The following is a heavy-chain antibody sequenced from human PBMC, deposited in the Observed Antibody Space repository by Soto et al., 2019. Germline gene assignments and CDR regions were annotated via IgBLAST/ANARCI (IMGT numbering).Heavy chain of an antibody. J-gene: IGHJ5*02. CDR2: IYYSGST. CDR3: ARSDGRS. CDR1: GGSISSYY. V-gene: IGHV4-59*01. Sequence: QVQLQESGPGLVKPSETLSLTCTVSGGSISSYYWSWIRQPPGKGLEWIGYIYYSGSTNYNPSLKRRVTISVDTSKNQFSLKLRSVNAADTAVYYCARSDGRSWGQGTLVTVSS.